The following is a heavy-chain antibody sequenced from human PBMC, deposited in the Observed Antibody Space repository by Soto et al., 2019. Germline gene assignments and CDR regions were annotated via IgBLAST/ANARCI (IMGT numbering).Heavy chain of an antibody. CDR1: GGSISSGGYY. Sequence: QVQLQESGPGLVKPSQTLSLTCTVSGGSISSGGYYWSWIRQHPGKGLEWIGYVYYSGSTYYKPCLKSRVTISVDTSKNQFSLKLSAVAAADTAVYYCAREIVVRDYYYGMDVWGQGTTVTVSS. CDR3: AREIVVRDYYYGMDV. D-gene: IGHD2-2*01. CDR2: VYYSGST. V-gene: IGHV4-31*03. J-gene: IGHJ6*02.